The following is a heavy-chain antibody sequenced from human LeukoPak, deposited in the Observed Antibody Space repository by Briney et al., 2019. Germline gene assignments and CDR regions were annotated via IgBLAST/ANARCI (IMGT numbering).Heavy chain of an antibody. CDR3: AKDLYYGDYHFDY. CDR2: ISYDGSNK. D-gene: IGHD4-17*01. CDR1: GFTFSSYG. J-gene: IGHJ4*02. V-gene: IGHV3-30*18. Sequence: GRSLSLSCAASGFTFSSYGMHWVRQAPGKGLEWVAVISYDGSNKYYADSVKGRFTISRDNSKNTLYLQMNSLRAEDTAVYYCAKDLYYGDYHFDYWGQGTLVTVSS.